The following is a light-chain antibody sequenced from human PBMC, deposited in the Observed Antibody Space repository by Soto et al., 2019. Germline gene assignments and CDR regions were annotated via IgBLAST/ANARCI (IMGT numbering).Light chain of an antibody. CDR1: ISDIGSYHY. V-gene: IGLV2-14*01. Sequence: QSALTQPASVSGSLGQSITISCTGTISDIGSYHYVSWYQHHPGKAPKLIIYEVTNRPSGVSNRFSGSKSGNTASLTISGLQAEDEADYYCSSYTTSSTWVFGGGTKVTVL. J-gene: IGLJ3*02. CDR2: EVT. CDR3: SSYTTSSTWV.